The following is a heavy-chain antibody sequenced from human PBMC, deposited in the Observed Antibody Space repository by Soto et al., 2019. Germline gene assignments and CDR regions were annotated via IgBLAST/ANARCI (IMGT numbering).Heavy chain of an antibody. D-gene: IGHD3-3*01. Sequence: GGSLRLSCAAFGFTFSSYVMHWVRQAPGKGLEWVAVISYDGSNKDYADSVKGRFTISRDNSKNTLYLQMNSLRAEDTAVYYCARDRGGREFWSGYPTGRFDPWGQGTLVTVSS. CDR1: GFTFSSYV. CDR3: ARDRGGREFWSGYPTGRFDP. J-gene: IGHJ5*02. V-gene: IGHV3-30*04. CDR2: ISYDGSNK.